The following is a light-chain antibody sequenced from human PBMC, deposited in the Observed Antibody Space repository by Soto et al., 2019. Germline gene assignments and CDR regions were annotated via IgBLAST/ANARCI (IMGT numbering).Light chain of an antibody. J-gene: IGKJ1*01. CDR2: AAS. CDR3: QKYNSAPRT. CDR1: QGISTY. Sequence: DIPMTQSPSSLSASVGARVTITCRASQGISTYLAWYQQKPGKVPKLLIYAASTLQSGVPSRLSGSGSGTDFTLTISSLQPYDVATYSCQKYNSAPRTLGQGTKGEIK. V-gene: IGKV1-27*01.